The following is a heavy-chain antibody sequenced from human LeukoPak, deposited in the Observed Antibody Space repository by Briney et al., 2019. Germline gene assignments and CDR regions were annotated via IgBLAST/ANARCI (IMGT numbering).Heavy chain of an antibody. CDR2: ISYDGSNK. J-gene: IGHJ4*02. CDR1: GFTFSSYA. Sequence: PGGSLRLSCAASGFTFSSYAMHWVRQAPGKGLEWVAVISYDGSNKYYADSVKGRFTISRDNSKNTLYLQMNSLRAEDTAVYYCVILYDWDYWGQGTLVTVSS. D-gene: IGHD3-16*01. CDR3: VILYDWDY. V-gene: IGHV3-30*04.